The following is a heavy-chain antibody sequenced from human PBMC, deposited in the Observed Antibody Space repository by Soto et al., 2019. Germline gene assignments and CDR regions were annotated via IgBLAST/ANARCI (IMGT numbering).Heavy chain of an antibody. V-gene: IGHV3-30*18. CDR2: ISYDGSNK. J-gene: IGHJ6*02. CDR1: GFTFSSYG. CDR3: AKDSLYSSSWPRPRGMDV. Sequence: GGSLRLSCAASGFTFSSYGMHWVRQAPGKGLEWVAVISYDGSNKYYADSVKGRFTISRDNSKNTLYLQMNSLRAEDTAVYYCAKDSLYSSSWPRPRGMDVWGQGTTVTVSS. D-gene: IGHD6-13*01.